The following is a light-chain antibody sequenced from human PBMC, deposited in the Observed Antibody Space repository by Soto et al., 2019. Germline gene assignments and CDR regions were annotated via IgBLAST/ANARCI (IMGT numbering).Light chain of an antibody. CDR1: FSIIGSNF. V-gene: IGLV1-47*01. CDR2: RNN. J-gene: IGLJ3*02. Sequence: QSVLTQPPSASGTPGQTVTISCSGRFSIIGSNFIYWYQQLPGTAPKLLIYRNNERPSGVPDRFSASKSGTSASLAISGLRSEDEADYHCAAWDDSLSGVVFGGGTKLTVL. CDR3: AAWDDSLSGVV.